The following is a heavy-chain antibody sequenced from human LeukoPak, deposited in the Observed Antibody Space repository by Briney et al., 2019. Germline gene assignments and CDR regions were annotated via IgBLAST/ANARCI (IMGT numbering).Heavy chain of an antibody. D-gene: IGHD6-19*01. J-gene: IGHJ4*02. CDR2: IYYSGST. V-gene: IGHV4-39*07. CDR3: ARGGNLAVAGTLGAYYFDY. Sequence: SETLSLTCTVSGGSISSSSYYWGWIRQPPGKGLEWIGSIYYSGSTYYNPSLKSRVTISVDTSKNQFSLKLSSVTAADTAVYYCARGGNLAVAGTLGAYYFDYWGQGTLVTVSS. CDR1: GGSISSSSYY.